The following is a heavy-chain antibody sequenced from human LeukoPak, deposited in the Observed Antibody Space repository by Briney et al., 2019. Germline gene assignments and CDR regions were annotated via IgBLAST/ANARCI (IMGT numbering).Heavy chain of an antibody. CDR2: ISYDGSNK. D-gene: IGHD3-16*02. Sequence: PGGSLRLSCAASGFTFSSYAMHRVRQAPGKGLEWVAVISYDGSNKYYADSVKGRFTISRDNSKNTLYLQMNSLRAEDTAVYYCARGPSAGGYDYVWGSYRYTGQDYWGQGTLVTVSS. CDR3: ARGPSAGGYDYVWGSYRYTGQDY. J-gene: IGHJ4*02. CDR1: GFTFSSYA. V-gene: IGHV3-30*04.